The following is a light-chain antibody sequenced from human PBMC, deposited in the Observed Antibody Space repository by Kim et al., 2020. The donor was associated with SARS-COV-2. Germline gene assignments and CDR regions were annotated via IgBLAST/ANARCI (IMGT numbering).Light chain of an antibody. J-gene: IGKJ2*01. CDR1: QSVLYSSNNKNY. Sequence: DIVMTQSPDSLAVSLGERATINCKSSQSVLYSSNNKNYLAWHQQKPGQPPKLLIYWASTRESGVPDRFSGSGSGTDFTLTISSLQAEDVAVYYCQQYYSTPYTFGQGTKLEI. V-gene: IGKV4-1*01. CDR3: QQYYSTPYT. CDR2: WAS.